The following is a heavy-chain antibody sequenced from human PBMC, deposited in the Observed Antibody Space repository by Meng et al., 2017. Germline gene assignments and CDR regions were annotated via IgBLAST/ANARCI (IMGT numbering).Heavy chain of an antibody. CDR1: GYTFTGYY. V-gene: IGHV1-69*13. Sequence: SVKVSCKASGYTFTGYYMHWVRQAPGRGLEWMGRINPIFGTANYAQKFQGRVTITADESTSTAYMELSSLRSEDTAVYYCASGYCSGGSCWTTFDYWGQGTRVT. J-gene: IGHJ4*02. CDR2: INPIFGTA. CDR3: ASGYCSGGSCWTTFDY. D-gene: IGHD2-15*01.